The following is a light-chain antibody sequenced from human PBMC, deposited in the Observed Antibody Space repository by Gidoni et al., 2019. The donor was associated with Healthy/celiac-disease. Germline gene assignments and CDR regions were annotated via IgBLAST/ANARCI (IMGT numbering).Light chain of an antibody. CDR3: QTWGTGIRV. J-gene: IGLJ3*02. CDR1: HSSYA. CDR2: LNSDGSH. Sequence: HSSYAIAWHQQQPEKGPRYLMKLNSDGSHSKGDGIPDRFSGSSSGAERYLTISSLQSEDEADYYCQTWGTGIRVFGGGTKLTVL. V-gene: IGLV4-69*01.